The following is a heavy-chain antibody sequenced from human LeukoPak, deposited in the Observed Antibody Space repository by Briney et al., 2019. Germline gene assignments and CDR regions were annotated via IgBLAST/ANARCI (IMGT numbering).Heavy chain of an antibody. CDR1: GGSISSYY. J-gene: IGHJ5*02. CDR2: IYYSGST. Sequence: SETLSLTCTVSGGSISSYYWSWIRQPPGKGLEWIGYIYYSGSTNYNPSLKSRVTISVDTSKNQFSLKLSSVAAADTAVYYCARGLAVSSGWYGRWFDPWGQGTLVTVSS. CDR3: ARGLAVSSGWYGRWFDP. V-gene: IGHV4-59*08. D-gene: IGHD6-13*01.